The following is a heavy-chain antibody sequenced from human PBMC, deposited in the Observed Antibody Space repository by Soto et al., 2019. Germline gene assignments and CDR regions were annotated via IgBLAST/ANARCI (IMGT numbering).Heavy chain of an antibody. D-gene: IGHD2-15*01. V-gene: IGHV5-10-1*01. J-gene: IGHJ1*01. Sequence: PGESLKISCKGSGYSFTSYWISWVRQMPGKGLEWMGRIDPSDSYTNYSPSFQGHVTISADKSISTAYLQWSSLKASDTAMYYCATKTGYYCSGGSCGVLPAEYFQHWGQGTLVTVSS. CDR2: IDPSDSYT. CDR3: ATKTGYYCSGGSCGVLPAEYFQH. CDR1: GYSFTSYW.